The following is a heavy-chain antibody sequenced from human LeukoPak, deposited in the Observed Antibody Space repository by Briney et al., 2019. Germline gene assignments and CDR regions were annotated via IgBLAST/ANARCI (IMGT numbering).Heavy chain of an antibody. CDR2: ITPIFGTA. CDR3: AREWGLESSGYYYAY. Sequence: SVNVSCKASGGTFSRFTISWVRQAPGQGFEWMGGITPIFGTANFAQKFQGRVSITADGSTSTAFMELGSLRSEDTAVYYCAREWGLESSGYYYAYWGQGTLVTVSS. CDR1: GGTFSRFT. J-gene: IGHJ4*02. D-gene: IGHD3-22*01. V-gene: IGHV1-69*13.